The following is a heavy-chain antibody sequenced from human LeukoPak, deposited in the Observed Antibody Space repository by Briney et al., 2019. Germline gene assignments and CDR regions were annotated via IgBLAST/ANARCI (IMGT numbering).Heavy chain of an antibody. CDR1: GGSISSYY. V-gene: IGHV4-59*01. J-gene: IGHJ3*02. Sequence: PSETLSLTCTASGGSISSYYWSWIRQPPGKGLEWIGYISYSGTTNYNPSLKSRLTISRDTSKNQFSLRLSSVTAADTAVYYCARDWESLSGSYYVFDIWGQGTMVTVSS. CDR2: ISYSGTT. CDR3: ARDWESLSGSYYVFDI. D-gene: IGHD1-26*01.